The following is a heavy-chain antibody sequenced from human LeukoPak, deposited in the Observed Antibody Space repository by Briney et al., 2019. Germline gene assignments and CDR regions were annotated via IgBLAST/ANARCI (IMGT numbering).Heavy chain of an antibody. J-gene: IGHJ4*02. CDR1: GFSFSDHY. D-gene: IGHD3-10*01. CDR3: ARSYYYDSAIYSDFDY. Sequence: PGGSLRLSCEVSGFSFSDHYMDWVRQAPGKGLEWVGRSRNKANSYTTEYAASVKGRFTISRDDSMNSLYLQMNSLKTEDTAVYYCARSYYYDSAIYSDFDYWGQGTLVTVSS. CDR2: SRNKANSYTT. V-gene: IGHV3-72*01.